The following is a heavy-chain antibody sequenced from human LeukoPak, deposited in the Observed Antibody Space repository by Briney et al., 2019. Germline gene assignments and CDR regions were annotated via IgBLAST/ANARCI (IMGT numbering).Heavy chain of an antibody. J-gene: IGHJ5*01. CDR3: ARASGSYWWFDS. V-gene: IGHV1-2*02. Sequence: ASVKVSCKASGYTFTGYYMHWVRQAPGQGLEWMGWINPNSGGTNYAQKFQGRVTMTRDTSISTVYMELSRLRSDDTAVYYRARASGSYWWFDSWGQGTLVTVSS. CDR1: GYTFTGYY. D-gene: IGHD1-26*01. CDR2: INPNSGGT.